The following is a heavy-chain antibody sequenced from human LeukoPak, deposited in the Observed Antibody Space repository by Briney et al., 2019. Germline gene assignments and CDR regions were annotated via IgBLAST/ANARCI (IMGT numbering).Heavy chain of an antibody. J-gene: IGHJ4*02. CDR2: IYPGDSDT. V-gene: IGHV5-51*01. CDR1: GYNFTNYW. Sequence: GESLKISCKGSGYNFTNYWIGWVRQMPGKGLEWMGIIYPGDSDTRYSPSFQGQVTISADKSISTAYLQWGSLKASDTAIYYCARGYSSVYWGQGTLVTVSS. D-gene: IGHD1-1*01. CDR3: ARGYSSVY.